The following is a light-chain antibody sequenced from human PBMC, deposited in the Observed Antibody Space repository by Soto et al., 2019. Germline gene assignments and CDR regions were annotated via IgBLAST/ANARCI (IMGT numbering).Light chain of an antibody. V-gene: IGKV3-20*01. J-gene: IGKJ1*01. Sequence: EIVMTQSPGTLSLSPGERATLSFRASQSVPSKYLAWYQQNPGQAPRLLIYGASTRATGIPDRFSGSGSGTDFTLTISRLEPEDSAVYYCQQYGSSPTWTFGQGTKVDIK. CDR3: QQYGSSPTWT. CDR1: QSVPSKY. CDR2: GAS.